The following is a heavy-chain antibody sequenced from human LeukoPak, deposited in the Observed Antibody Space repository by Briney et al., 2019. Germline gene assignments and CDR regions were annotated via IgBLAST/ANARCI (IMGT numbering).Heavy chain of an antibody. CDR3: ATDEGFGELWYY. D-gene: IGHD3-10*01. Sequence: ASVKVSCKASGFTFTSSAVQWVRQARGQRLEWIGWIVVGSGNTNYAQKFQERVTITRDMSTSTAYMELSSLRSEDTAVYYCATDEGFGELWYYWGQGTLVTVSS. CDR1: GFTFTSSA. V-gene: IGHV1-58*01. J-gene: IGHJ4*02. CDR2: IVVGSGNT.